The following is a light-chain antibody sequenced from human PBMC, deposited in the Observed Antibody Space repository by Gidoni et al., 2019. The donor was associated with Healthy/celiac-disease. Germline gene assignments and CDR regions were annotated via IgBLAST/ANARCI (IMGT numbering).Light chain of an antibody. V-gene: IGKV3-20*01. J-gene: IGKJ3*01. Sequence: EIVLTQSPGTLSLSPGERAPLSCRASQSVSSSYLAWYQQKPGQAPRLLLDGASSRATGIPDRFSGSGSGTDFTLTISRLEPEDFAVYYCQQYGSSPFTFGPGTKVDIK. CDR3: QQYGSSPFT. CDR2: GAS. CDR1: QSVSSSY.